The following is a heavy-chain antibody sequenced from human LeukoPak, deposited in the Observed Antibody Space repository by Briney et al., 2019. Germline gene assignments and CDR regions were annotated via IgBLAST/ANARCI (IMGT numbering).Heavy chain of an antibody. CDR2: ICWNSGSI. CDR3: AKDKRNYYDSSGYSYCFDY. J-gene: IGHJ4*02. CDR1: GFTFDDYA. V-gene: IGHV3-9*01. D-gene: IGHD3-22*01. Sequence: PGRSLRLSCAASGFTFDDYAMHWVRQAPGKGLEWVSGICWNSGSIGYADSVKGRFTISRDNAKNSLYLQMNSLRAEDTALYYCAKDKRNYYDSSGYSYCFDYWGQGTLVTVSS.